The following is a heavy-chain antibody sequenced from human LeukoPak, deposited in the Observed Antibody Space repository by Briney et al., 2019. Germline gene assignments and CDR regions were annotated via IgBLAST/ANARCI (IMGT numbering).Heavy chain of an antibody. CDR1: GFMFSNSW. Sequence: GGSLRLFCAASGFMFSNSWMYWVRQGPGKGPVWVSRMKTDGTRIEYADSVKGRFTISRDNAKNTLFLQMSSLRVEDTAVYYCARGADHGGSYYPDWGQGTRVTVSS. J-gene: IGHJ4*02. CDR3: ARGADHGGSYYPD. D-gene: IGHD3-10*01. V-gene: IGHV3-74*01. CDR2: MKTDGTRI.